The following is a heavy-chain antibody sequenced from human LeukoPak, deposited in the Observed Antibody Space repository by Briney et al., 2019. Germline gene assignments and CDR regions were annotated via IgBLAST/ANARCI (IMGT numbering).Heavy chain of an antibody. D-gene: IGHD1-1*01. CDR2: ISGSGTST. CDR3: AKPNWNPESDWFDP. J-gene: IGHJ5*02. CDR1: GFTFSTSA. V-gene: IGHV3-23*01. Sequence: QPGGSLRLSCAASGFTFSTSAMNWVRQAPGKGLEWVSGISGSGTSTYYADSVKGRFTISRDNSKSTLFLQMNSLRAEDTAVYYCAKPNWNPESDWFDPWGQGTLVTVSS.